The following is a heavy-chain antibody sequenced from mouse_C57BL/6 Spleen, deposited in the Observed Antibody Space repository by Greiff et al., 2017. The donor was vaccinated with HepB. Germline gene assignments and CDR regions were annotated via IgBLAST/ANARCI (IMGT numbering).Heavy chain of an antibody. Sequence: EVQLVESGGGLVKPGGSLKLSCAASGFTFSSYAMSWVRQTPEKRLEWVATISDGGSYTYYPDNVKGRFTISRDNAKNNLYLQMGHLKSEDTAMYYGAREEGYSNDFAYWGQGTLVTVSA. D-gene: IGHD2-12*01. CDR2: ISDGGSYT. V-gene: IGHV5-4*01. CDR3: AREEGYSNDFAY. CDR1: GFTFSSYA. J-gene: IGHJ3*01.